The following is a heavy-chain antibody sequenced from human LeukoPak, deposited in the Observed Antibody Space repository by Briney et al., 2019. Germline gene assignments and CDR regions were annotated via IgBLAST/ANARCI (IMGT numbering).Heavy chain of an antibody. J-gene: IGHJ4*02. Sequence: ASVKLSYKAVRYTFTPYFVHWLPRSPGHQLEGMGWINTNSGGTNYAQKFQGRVTMTRDKSISTAYMELSRLRSDDTAVYYCARGGRYVLSPLVYWGQGTLVTVSS. V-gene: IGHV1-2*02. D-gene: IGHD3-16*01. CDR3: ARGGRYVLSPLVY. CDR1: RYTFTPYF. CDR2: INTNSGGT.